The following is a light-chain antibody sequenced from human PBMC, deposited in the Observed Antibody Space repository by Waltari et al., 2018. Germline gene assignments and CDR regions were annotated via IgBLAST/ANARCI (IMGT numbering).Light chain of an antibody. J-gene: IGLJ2*01. V-gene: IGLV2-14*01. Sequence: QPALPPPASVSGSPGQSVNISCTGTNTDVGVYDYVPWYQQHPGKVPKLLIFEVGRRPSGVSRRFSGSKSGNTASLTISALQAEDEATYYCASDSSTNTILFGGGTSLTVL. CDR1: NTDVGVYDY. CDR3: ASDSSTNTIL. CDR2: EVG.